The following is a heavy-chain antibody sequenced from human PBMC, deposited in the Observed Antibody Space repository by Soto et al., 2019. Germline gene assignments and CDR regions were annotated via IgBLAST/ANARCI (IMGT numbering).Heavy chain of an antibody. J-gene: IGHJ3*02. CDR3: ARDRGSYYYDSSGYPDAFDI. Sequence: GASVKVSCKASGYTFTGYYMHWVRQAPGQGLEWMGWINPNSGGTNYAQKFQGWVTMTRDTSISTAYMELSRLRSDDTAVYYCARDRGSYYYDSSGYPDAFDIWGQGTMVTVSS. D-gene: IGHD3-22*01. CDR2: INPNSGGT. V-gene: IGHV1-2*04. CDR1: GYTFTGYY.